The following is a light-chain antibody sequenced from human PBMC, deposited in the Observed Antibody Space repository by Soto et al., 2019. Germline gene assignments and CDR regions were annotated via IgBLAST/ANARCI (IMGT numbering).Light chain of an antibody. CDR3: MQCTRWPLT. CDR2: KVS. V-gene: IGKV2-30*01. CDR1: QSLVYSDGNTY. Sequence: DVVMTQSPLSLPVTLGQPASISCRSSQSLVYSDGNTYLNWFQQRPGHSPRRLIYKVSNRDSGVPDRFSGSGSGTDFTLKISRVEAEDVGVYYCMQCTRWPLTFGQGTKLEIK. J-gene: IGKJ2*01.